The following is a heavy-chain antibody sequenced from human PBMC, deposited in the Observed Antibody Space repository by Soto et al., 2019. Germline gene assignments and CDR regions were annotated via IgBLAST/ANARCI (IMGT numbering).Heavy chain of an antibody. CDR1: GFTFSSYG. Sequence: GGSLRLSCAASGFTFSSYGMHWVRQAPGKGLEWVAVISYDGSNKYYADSVKGRFTISRDNSKNTLYLQMNSLRAEDTAVYYCSTGTGYYYFDYWGQGTLVTVSS. V-gene: IGHV3-30*03. D-gene: IGHD3-9*01. CDR3: STGTGYYYFDY. J-gene: IGHJ4*02. CDR2: ISYDGSNK.